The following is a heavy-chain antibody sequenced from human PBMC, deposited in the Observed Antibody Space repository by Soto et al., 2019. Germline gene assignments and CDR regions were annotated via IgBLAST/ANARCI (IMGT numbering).Heavy chain of an antibody. D-gene: IGHD3-16*01. V-gene: IGHV3-15*01. CDR3: ARAFLPGPLPYNGMGV. Sequence: EVQLVQSGGGLVQPGGSLRLSCAASGFTFSNAWMNWVRQAPGKGLEWVGRIKKRADGGTADHAPPVKGRFTISRDDYSSTGYLQMHSLRAEDPALYLCARAFLPGPLPYNGMGVWGQGITVLVSS. CDR1: GFTFSNAW. J-gene: IGHJ6*02. CDR2: IKKRADGGTA.